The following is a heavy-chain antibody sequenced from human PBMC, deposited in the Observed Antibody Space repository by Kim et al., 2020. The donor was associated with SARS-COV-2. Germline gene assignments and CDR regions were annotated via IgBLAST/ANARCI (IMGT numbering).Heavy chain of an antibody. CDR3: ARHSLRFLEWANWFDP. D-gene: IGHD3-3*01. V-gene: IGHV4-39*01. CDR2: IYYSGST. CDR1: GGSISSSSYY. J-gene: IGHJ5*02. Sequence: SETLSLTCTVSGGSISSSSYYWGWIRQPPGKGLEWIGRIYYSGSTYYNPSLKSRVTISVDTSKNQFSLKLSSVTAADTAVYYCARHSLRFLEWANWFDPWGQGTLAT.